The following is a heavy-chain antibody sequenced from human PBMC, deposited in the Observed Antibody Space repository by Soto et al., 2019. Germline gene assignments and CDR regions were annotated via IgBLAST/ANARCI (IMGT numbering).Heavy chain of an antibody. CDR3: TTSTHWGPTPLDY. V-gene: IGHV3-15*01. Sequence: GGSLRLSCAASGFTFSNAWMSWVRQAPGKGLEWVGRIKSKTDGGTTDYAAPVKGRFTISRDDSKNTLYLQMNSLKTEDTAVYYCTTSTHWGPTPLDYWGQGTLVTVSS. D-gene: IGHD7-27*01. J-gene: IGHJ4*02. CDR1: GFTFSNAW. CDR2: IKSKTDGGTT.